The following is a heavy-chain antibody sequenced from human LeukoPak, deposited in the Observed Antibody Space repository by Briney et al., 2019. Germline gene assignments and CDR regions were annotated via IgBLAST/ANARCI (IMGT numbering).Heavy chain of an antibody. CDR3: AKDHPDYGWCFDL. CDR1: GFTFSDYA. D-gene: IGHD4-17*01. Sequence: GGSLRLSCAASGFTFSDYAMSWVRQAPGKGLEWVSVISISGGTTYYVDSVKGRFTMSRDNSKNTVYLQLSSLRVEDTAVYYCAKDHPDYGWCFDLWGRGTLVIVSS. J-gene: IGHJ2*01. V-gene: IGHV3-23*01. CDR2: ISISGGTT.